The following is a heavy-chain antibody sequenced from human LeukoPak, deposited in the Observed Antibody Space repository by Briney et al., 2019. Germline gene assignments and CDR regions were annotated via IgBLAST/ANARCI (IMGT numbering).Heavy chain of an antibody. J-gene: IGHJ4*02. CDR2: IYYSGST. CDR3: ARSDQPRGYSYGYGY. D-gene: IGHD5-18*01. Sequence: PSETLSLTCTVSGGSISSYYWGWIRQPPGKGLEWIGSIYYSGSTYYNPSLKSRVTISVDTSKNQFSLKLSSVTAADTAVYYCARSDQPRGYSYGYGYWGQGTLVTVSS. CDR1: GGSISSYY. V-gene: IGHV4-39*07.